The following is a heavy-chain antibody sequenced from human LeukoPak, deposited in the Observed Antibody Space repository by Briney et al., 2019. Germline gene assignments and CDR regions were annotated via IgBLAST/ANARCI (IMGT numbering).Heavy chain of an antibody. CDR3: AKPPKLLWFGELLSPFDY. D-gene: IGHD3-10*01. CDR2: ISGSGGST. J-gene: IGHJ4*02. V-gene: IGHV3-23*01. Sequence: PGGSLRLSCAASGFTFSSYAMSWVRQAPGKGLEWVSAISGSGGSTYYADSVKGRFTISRDNPKNTLYLQMNSLRAEDTAVYYCAKPPKLLWFGELLSPFDYWGQGTLVTVSS. CDR1: GFTFSSYA.